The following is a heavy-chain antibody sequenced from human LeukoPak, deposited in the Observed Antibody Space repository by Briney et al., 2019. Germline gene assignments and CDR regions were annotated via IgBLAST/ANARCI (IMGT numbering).Heavy chain of an antibody. CDR2: IIPILGIA. J-gene: IGHJ5*02. CDR3: ARDQSGSYYDWFDP. V-gene: IGHV1-2*02. D-gene: IGHD1-26*01. Sequence: ASVKVSYKASGYTFTSYAMNWVRQAPGQGLEWMGRIIPILGIANYAQKFQGRVTMTRDTSISTAYMELSRLRSDDTAVYYCARDQSGSYYDWFDPWGQGTLVTVSS. CDR1: GYTFTSYA.